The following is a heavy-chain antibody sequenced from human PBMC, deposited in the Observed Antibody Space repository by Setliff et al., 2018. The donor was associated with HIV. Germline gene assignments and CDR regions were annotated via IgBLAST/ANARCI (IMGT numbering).Heavy chain of an antibody. CDR3: ARSPERGYDSDWFDP. CDR2: ISYSGST. Sequence: SETLSLTCTVSGGSISSHYWTWIRQPPGKGLEWIGYISYSGSTNYNPSLKSRVTISVDTSKNQFSLKLSSVTASDTAVYYCARSPERGYDSDWFDPWGQGTLVTVSS. CDR1: GGSISSHY. V-gene: IGHV4-59*11. J-gene: IGHJ5*02. D-gene: IGHD5-12*01.